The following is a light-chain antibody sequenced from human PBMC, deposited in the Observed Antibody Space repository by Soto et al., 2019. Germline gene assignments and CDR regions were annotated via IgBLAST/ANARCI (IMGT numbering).Light chain of an antibody. J-gene: IGLJ2*01. CDR3: SSYAGSNNLV. CDR1: SSDVGGYNY. V-gene: IGLV2-8*01. CDR2: DVS. Sequence: QSALTQIPSASGSPGQSVVISCTGTSSDVGGYNYVSWYQQHPGKAPKLIIYDVSKRPSGVPDRFSGSKSDNTASLTVSGLQAEDEADYYCSSYAGSNNLVFGGGTKLTVL.